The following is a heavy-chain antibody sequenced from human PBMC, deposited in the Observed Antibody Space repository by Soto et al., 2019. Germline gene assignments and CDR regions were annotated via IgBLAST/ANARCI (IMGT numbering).Heavy chain of an antibody. CDR3: ARGAGAYYDFWSGLNWFDP. D-gene: IGHD3-3*01. CDR2: IYYSGST. V-gene: IGHV4-59*08. Sequence: SETLSLTCTVSGGSISSYYWSWIRQPPGKGLEWIGYIYYSGSTNYNPSLKSRVTISVDTSKNQFSLKLSSVTAADTAVYYCARGAGAYYDFWSGLNWFDPWGQGTLVTVSS. CDR1: GGSISSYY. J-gene: IGHJ5*02.